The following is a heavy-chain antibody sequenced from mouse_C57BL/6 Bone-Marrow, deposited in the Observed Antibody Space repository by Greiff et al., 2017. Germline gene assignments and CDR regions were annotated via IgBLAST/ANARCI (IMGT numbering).Heavy chain of an antibody. CDR2: ISYDGSN. V-gene: IGHV3-6*01. J-gene: IGHJ2*01. CDR3: ARELDNSGTFDY. Sequence: ESGPGLVKPSQSLSLTCSVTGYSITGGYYWNWIRQFPGNKLEWMGYISYDGSNNYNPSLKNRISITRDTSKNQFFLKLNSVTTEDTATYYCARELDNSGTFDYWGQGTTLTVSS. D-gene: IGHD3-2*02. CDR1: GYSITGGYY.